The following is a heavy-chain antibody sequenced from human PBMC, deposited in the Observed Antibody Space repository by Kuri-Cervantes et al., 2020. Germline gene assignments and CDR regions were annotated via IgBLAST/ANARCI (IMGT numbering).Heavy chain of an antibody. CDR2: IYHSGST. J-gene: IGHJ2*01. V-gene: IGHV4-30-2*01. CDR3: ARDSYYYDSSGKRNWYFDL. D-gene: IGHD3-22*01. CDR1: GGSISSGGYS. Sequence: LRLSCAVSGGSISSGGYSWSWIRQPPGKGLEWIGYIYHSGSTYYNPSLKSRVTISVDRSKSRFSLKLSSVTAADTAVYYCARDSYYYDSSGKRNWYFDLWGRGTLVTVSS.